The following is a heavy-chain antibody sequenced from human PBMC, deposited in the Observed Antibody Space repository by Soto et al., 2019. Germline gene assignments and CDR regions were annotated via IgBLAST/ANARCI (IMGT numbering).Heavy chain of an antibody. D-gene: IGHD1-20*01. CDR1: GDSVSSSVLY. CDR3: ARQITAPVSRSAMDV. V-gene: IGHV4-31*03. CDR2: IFNSGTT. Sequence: SETLSLTCTVSGDSVSSSVLYWSWIRQHPEKGLEWIGYIFNSGTTYYNPSLRGRVAMSADTSRNKFSLRLSLSSVTAADTAVYYCARQITAPVSRSAMDVWGQGTTVTVSS. J-gene: IGHJ6*02.